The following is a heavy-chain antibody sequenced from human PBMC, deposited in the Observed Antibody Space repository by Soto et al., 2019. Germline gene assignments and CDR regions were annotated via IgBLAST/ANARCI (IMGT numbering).Heavy chain of an antibody. CDR3: VRTSLVVAAATREDY. D-gene: IGHD2-15*01. CDR1: GFTFSSYW. Sequence: PVGSLILSCAASGFTFSSYWMRWVRQAPGKGLVWVSRINSDGSSTSYADSVKGRFTISRDNAKNTLYLQMNSLRAEDTAVYYCVRTSLVVAAATREDYWGQGTLVTVSS. J-gene: IGHJ4*02. V-gene: IGHV3-74*01. CDR2: INSDGSST.